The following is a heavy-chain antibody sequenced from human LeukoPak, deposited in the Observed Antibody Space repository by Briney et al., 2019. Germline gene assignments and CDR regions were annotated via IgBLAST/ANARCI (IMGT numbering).Heavy chain of an antibody. CDR1: GFTFSSYW. V-gene: IGHV3-7*05. J-gene: IGHJ4*02. CDR3: ARALLYGDPRFDY. Sequence: QPGGSLRLSCAASGFTFSSYWMSWVRQAPGEGLEWVANIKQDGSEKYYVDSVKGRFTISRDNAKNSLYLQMNSLRAEDTAVYYCARALLYGDPRFDYWGQGTLVTVSS. CDR2: IKQDGSEK. D-gene: IGHD4-17*01.